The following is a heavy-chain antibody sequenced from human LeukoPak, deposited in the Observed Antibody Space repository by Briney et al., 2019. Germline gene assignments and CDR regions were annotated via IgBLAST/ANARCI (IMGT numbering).Heavy chain of an antibody. V-gene: IGHV3-48*04. D-gene: IGHD1-26*01. CDR2: ISSTGRTL. CDR1: EFTFSNFG. Sequence: GGPLRLTCAASEFTFSNFGMNWVGQAPGKGLEWISYISSTGRTLYYAYSVKGRYTISRDTPNSARYLQMNTVRAEDTAVYSSARDSGAAYGHSSYWFDPWGQGTLVTVSS. J-gene: IGHJ5*02. CDR3: ARDSGAAYGHSSYWFDP.